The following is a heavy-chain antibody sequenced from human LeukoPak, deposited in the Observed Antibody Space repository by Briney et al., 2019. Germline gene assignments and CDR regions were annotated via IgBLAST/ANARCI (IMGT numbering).Heavy chain of an antibody. CDR2: ISSSSSYI. D-gene: IGHD1-26*01. CDR3: ARLSGSYPTFDY. CDR1: GFTFSSHS. Sequence: NPGGSLRLSCAASGFTFSSHSMNWVRQAPGKGLEWVSSISSSSSYIYYADSVKGRFTISRDNAKNSLYLQMNSLRAEDTAVYYCARLSGSYPTFDYWGQGTLVTVSS. V-gene: IGHV3-21*01. J-gene: IGHJ4*02.